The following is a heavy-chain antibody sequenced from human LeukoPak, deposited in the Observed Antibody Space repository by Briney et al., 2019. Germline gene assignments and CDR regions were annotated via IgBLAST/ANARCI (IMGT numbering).Heavy chain of an antibody. Sequence: ASVKVSCKASGGTFSSYAISWVRQAPGQGLEWMGGIIPIFGTANYAQKFQGRVTITADESTSTAYVELSSLRSEDTAVYYCAREDKWYFDLWGRGTLVTVSS. J-gene: IGHJ2*01. CDR1: GGTFSSYA. CDR2: IIPIFGTA. V-gene: IGHV1-69*13. CDR3: AREDKWYFDL.